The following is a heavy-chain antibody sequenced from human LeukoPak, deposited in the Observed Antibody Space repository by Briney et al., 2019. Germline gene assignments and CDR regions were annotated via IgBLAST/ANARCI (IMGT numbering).Heavy chain of an antibody. CDR1: GGTFSSYA. CDR3: ARDKGGIDDY. Sequence: ASEKVSCKASGGTFSSYAITWVRQAPGQGLEWMGWINPNSGGTNYAQKFQGRVTMTRDTSISTAYMELSRLRSDDTAVYYCARDKGGIDDYWGQGTLVTVSS. J-gene: IGHJ4*02. V-gene: IGHV1-2*02. D-gene: IGHD6-13*01. CDR2: INPNSGGT.